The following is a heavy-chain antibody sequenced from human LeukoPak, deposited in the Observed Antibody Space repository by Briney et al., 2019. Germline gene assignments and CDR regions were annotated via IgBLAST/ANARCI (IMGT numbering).Heavy chain of an antibody. V-gene: IGHV1-69*04. D-gene: IGHD6-13*01. CDR1: GGTFSSYA. CDR2: IIPILGIA. CDR3: ARDSSSWSSCDY. Sequence: ASVKVSCKASGGTFSSYAISWVRQAPGQGLEWMGRIIPILGIANYAQKFQGRVTITADKSTSTAYMELSSLRSEDTAVYYCARDSSSWSSCDYWGQGTLVTVSS. J-gene: IGHJ4*02.